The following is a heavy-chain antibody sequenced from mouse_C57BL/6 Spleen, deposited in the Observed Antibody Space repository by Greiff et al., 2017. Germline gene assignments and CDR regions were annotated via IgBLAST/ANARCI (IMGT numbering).Heavy chain of an antibody. CDR3: ARETGGNYVGYFDV. J-gene: IGHJ1*03. Sequence: EVKLQESGPGLVKPSQSLSLTCSVTGYSITSGYYWNWIRQFPGNKLEWMGYISYDGSNNYNPSLKNRISITRDTSKNQFFLKLNSVTTEDTATYYCARETGGNYVGYFDVWGTGTTVTVSS. D-gene: IGHD2-1*01. CDR1: GYSITSGYY. CDR2: ISYDGSN. V-gene: IGHV3-6*01.